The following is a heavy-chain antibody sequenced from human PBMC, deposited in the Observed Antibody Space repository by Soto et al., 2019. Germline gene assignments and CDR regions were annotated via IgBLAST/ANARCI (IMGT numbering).Heavy chain of an antibody. V-gene: IGHV1-18*01. D-gene: IGHD1-26*01. CDR1: GYSFTSYG. J-gene: IGHJ6*02. Sequence: QVRLVQSGAEVKKPGASVKVSCKASGYSFTSYGINWVRQAPGQGLEWMGWISAYSTITDFAQNFRGRVTMTTEDSTSTAFMELRSLRSDDTAVYYCARGGRSNFYYCLDVWGQGTTVTVSS. CDR2: ISAYSTIT. CDR3: ARGGRSNFYYCLDV.